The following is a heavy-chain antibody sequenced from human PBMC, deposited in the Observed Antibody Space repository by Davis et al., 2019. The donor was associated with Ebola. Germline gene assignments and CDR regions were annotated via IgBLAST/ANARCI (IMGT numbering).Heavy chain of an antibody. CDR2: VNPNDGTATK. CDR3: ARGRWWDIVLMGEWYFDY. CDR1: GYTFISHL. D-gene: IGHD2-8*01. Sequence: ASVKVSCKASGYTFISHLLHWVRQAPGQGLEWMGLVNPNDGTATKTFAPNFQGRVTMTEDTSTDTAYMELSSLRSEDTAVYYCARGRWWDIVLMGEWYFDYWGQGTLVTVSS. J-gene: IGHJ4*02. V-gene: IGHV1-46*01.